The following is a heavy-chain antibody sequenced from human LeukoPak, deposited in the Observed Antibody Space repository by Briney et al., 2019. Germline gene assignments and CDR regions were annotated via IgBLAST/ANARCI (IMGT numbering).Heavy chain of an antibody. J-gene: IGHJ4*02. D-gene: IGHD1-26*01. CDR3: TAERGSYYVY. CDR2: IKSKADGGTT. Sequence: GGSLRLSCAASGFTFINAWMSWVRQAPGKGLEWLSRIKSKADGGTTDYAAPVKGRFTISRDDSRNTVFLQMNSLKTEDTAVYYCTAERGSYYVYWGQGTLVTVSS. CDR1: GFTFINAW. V-gene: IGHV3-15*01.